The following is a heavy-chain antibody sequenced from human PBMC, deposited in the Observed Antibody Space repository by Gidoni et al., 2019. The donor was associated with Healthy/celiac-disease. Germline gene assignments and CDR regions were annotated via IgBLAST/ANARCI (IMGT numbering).Heavy chain of an antibody. V-gene: IGHV3-9*01. CDR3: ARVRDYYDSSGYYPIYFDY. J-gene: IGHJ4*02. D-gene: IGHD3-22*01. CDR1: GFTFDDYA. Sequence: EVQLVESGGGLVQPGRSLRLSCAASGFTFDDYAMHWVRQAPGKGLEWVSGISWNSGSIGYADSVKGRFTISRDNAKNSLYLQMNSLRAEDTALYYCARVRDYYDSSGYYPIYFDYWGQGTLVTVSS. CDR2: ISWNSGSI.